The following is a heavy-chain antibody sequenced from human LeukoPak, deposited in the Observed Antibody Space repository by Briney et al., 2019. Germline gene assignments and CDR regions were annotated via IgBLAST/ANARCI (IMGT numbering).Heavy chain of an antibody. CDR2: IYSGGST. J-gene: IGHJ5*02. CDR3: ARTGYANNWFDP. V-gene: IGHV3-53*01. CDR1: GFTVSSNH. Sequence: TGGSLRLSCAASGFTVSSNHMSWVRQAPGKGLEWVSVIYSGGSTYYADSVKGRFTISRDNSKNTLYLQMNSLRAEDTAVYYCARTGYANNWFDPWGLGTLVTVSS. D-gene: IGHD3-9*01.